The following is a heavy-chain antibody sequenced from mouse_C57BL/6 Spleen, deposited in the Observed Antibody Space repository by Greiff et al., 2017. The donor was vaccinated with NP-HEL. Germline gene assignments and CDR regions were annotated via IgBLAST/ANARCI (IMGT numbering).Heavy chain of an antibody. CDR3: ARGPYYYGSSRGYFDV. V-gene: IGHV5-16*01. J-gene: IGHJ1*03. Sequence: EVHLVESEGGLVQPGSSMKLSCTASGFTFSDYYMAWVRQVPEKGLEWVANINYDGSSTYYLDSLKSRFIISRDNAKNILYLQMSSLKSEDTATYYCARGPYYYGSSRGYFDVWGTGTTVTVSS. D-gene: IGHD1-1*01. CDR2: INYDGSST. CDR1: GFTFSDYY.